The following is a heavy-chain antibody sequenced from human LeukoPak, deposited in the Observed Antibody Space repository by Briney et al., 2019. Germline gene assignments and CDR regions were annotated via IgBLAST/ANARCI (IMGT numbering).Heavy chain of an antibody. CDR1: GYTFTGYY. J-gene: IGHJ6*03. D-gene: IGHD2-21*02. V-gene: IGHV1-2*02. Sequence: ASVKVSCKASGYTFTGYYMHWVRQATGQGLEWMGWINPNSGGTNYAQKFQGRVTMTRDTSISTAYMELSRLRSDDTAVYYCARDSVPSIYCGGDCSLYYYYYMDVWGKGTTVTVSS. CDR2: INPNSGGT. CDR3: ARDSVPSIYCGGDCSLYYYYYMDV.